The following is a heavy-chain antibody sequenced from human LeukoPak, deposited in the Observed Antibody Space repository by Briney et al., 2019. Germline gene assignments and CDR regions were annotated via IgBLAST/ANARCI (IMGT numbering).Heavy chain of an antibody. J-gene: IGHJ5*02. Sequence: GESLQISGQGSGSSFTSYWIGWVRPLPGKGLEWMGIIYPGDSDTRYSPSFQGQVTISADKSISTAYLQWSSLKASDTAMYYCARQRIAVAGTGGLGWFDPWGQGTLVTVSS. D-gene: IGHD6-19*01. CDR1: GSSFTSYW. CDR2: IYPGDSDT. V-gene: IGHV5-51*01. CDR3: ARQRIAVAGTGGLGWFDP.